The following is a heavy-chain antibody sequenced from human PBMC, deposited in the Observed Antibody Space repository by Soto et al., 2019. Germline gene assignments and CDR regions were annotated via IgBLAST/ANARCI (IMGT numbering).Heavy chain of an antibody. CDR3: ASPWDIAVAG. CDR1: GGSISSSSYY. Sequence: QLQLQESGPGLVKPSETLSLTCTVSGGSISSSSYYWGWIRQPPGKGLEWIGSIYYSGSTYYNPYLKSRVPISVDTSKNQFSLKLSSVTAADTAVYYCASPWDIAVAGWGQGTLVTVSS. J-gene: IGHJ4*02. V-gene: IGHV4-39*01. CDR2: IYYSGST. D-gene: IGHD6-19*01.